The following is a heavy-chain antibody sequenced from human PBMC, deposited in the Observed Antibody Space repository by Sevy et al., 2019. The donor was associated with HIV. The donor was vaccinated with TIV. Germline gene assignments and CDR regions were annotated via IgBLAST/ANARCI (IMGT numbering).Heavy chain of an antibody. CDR2: IIPIFGTA. CDR3: ARGADRRWYVFDY. J-gene: IGHJ4*02. CDR1: GGTFNSYA. Sequence: ASVKVSCKASGGTFNSYAISWVRQAPGQGLEWMGGIIPIFGTANYTQKFQGRVTVTADESTSKAYMELSSLRSEDTAGYYCARGADRRWYVFDYWGQGTLVTVSS. V-gene: IGHV1-69*13. D-gene: IGHD2-15*01.